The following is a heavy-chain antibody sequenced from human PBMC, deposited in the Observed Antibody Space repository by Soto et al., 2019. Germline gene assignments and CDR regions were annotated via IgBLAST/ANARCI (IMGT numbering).Heavy chain of an antibody. CDR3: ATKVRVTNYLYYGMDV. J-gene: IGHJ6*02. Sequence: QVQLVESGGGVVQPGRALRLSCAASGFSFNTSGMHWVRQAPGKGLEWVAVIAFDGSQEFYGDSVRGRFTISRDNSKNTLFLQMERLTPEDTAVYYCATKVRVTNYLYYGMDVWGQGTTVTVSS. V-gene: IGHV3-30*03. CDR1: GFSFNTSG. CDR2: IAFDGSQE. D-gene: IGHD2-21*02.